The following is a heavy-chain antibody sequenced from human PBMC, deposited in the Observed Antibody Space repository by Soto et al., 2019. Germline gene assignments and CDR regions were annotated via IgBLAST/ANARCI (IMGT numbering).Heavy chain of an antibody. CDR2: INHSGST. CDR1: GGSFSGYY. V-gene: IGHV4-34*01. Sequence: QVQLQQWGAGLLKPSETLSLTCAVYGGSFSGYYWSWIRQPPGKGLEWIGEINHSGSTNYNPSLKSRVTISVDPSKNQFSLKLSSVTAADTAVYYCARRFSAFTRWWYFDLWGRGTLVTVSS. D-gene: IGHD3-3*01. J-gene: IGHJ2*01. CDR3: ARRFSAFTRWWYFDL.